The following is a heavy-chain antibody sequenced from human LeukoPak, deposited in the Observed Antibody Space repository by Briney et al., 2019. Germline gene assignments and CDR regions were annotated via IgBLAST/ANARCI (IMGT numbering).Heavy chain of an antibody. CDR2: IYYSGST. J-gene: IGHJ5*02. Sequence: PSQTLSLTCAVSGGSISSGAYSWSWIRQPPGKGLEWIGYIYYSGSTYYNPSLKSRITISVDTSKDQFSLNLSSVTAADTAVYYCARSMYYYGSGIDPWGQGTLVTVSS. CDR1: GGSISSGAYS. CDR3: ARSMYYYGSGIDP. V-gene: IGHV4-30-4*07. D-gene: IGHD3-10*01.